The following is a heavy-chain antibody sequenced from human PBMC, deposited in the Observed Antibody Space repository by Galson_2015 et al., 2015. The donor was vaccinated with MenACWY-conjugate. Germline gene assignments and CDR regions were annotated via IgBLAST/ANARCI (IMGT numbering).Heavy chain of an antibody. V-gene: IGHV3-30*04. Sequence: SLRLSCAASGFTFSSYAMHWVRQAPGKGLEWVAVISYDGSNKYYADSVKGRLTISRDNSKNTLYLQMNSLTADDTAVYYCAGTNYYGSGSYPTEFDYWGQGTLVTVSA. D-gene: IGHD3-10*01. CDR1: GFTFSSYA. CDR3: AGTNYYGSGSYPTEFDY. J-gene: IGHJ4*02. CDR2: ISYDGSNK.